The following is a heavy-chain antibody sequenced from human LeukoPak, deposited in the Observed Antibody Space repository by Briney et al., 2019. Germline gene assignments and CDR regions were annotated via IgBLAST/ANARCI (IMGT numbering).Heavy chain of an antibody. J-gene: IGHJ3*01. CDR1: GFTFSSFW. D-gene: IGHD2-8*01. Sequence: GGSLRLSCAASGFTFSSFWMHWVRRSPGKGLLWVSNISPDGNTRSHAESVQGRFTISRDNAKNTLYLQMNSLTADDTAVYYFARDLNGAGDFWGQGTMVTVSS. CDR2: ISPDGNTR. CDR3: ARDLNGAGDF. V-gene: IGHV3-74*01.